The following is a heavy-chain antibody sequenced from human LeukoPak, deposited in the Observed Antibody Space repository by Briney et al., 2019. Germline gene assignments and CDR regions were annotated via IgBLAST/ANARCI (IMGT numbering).Heavy chain of an antibody. CDR1: GGSMNNNY. V-gene: IGHV4-59*12. J-gene: IGHJ6*02. CDR3: AREDHDYFAMDV. CDR2: IYYSGST. Sequence: SETLSLTCTVSGGSMNNNYWTWIRQPPGRGLEWIGYIYYSGSTNYSPSLKSRVTISVDTSKNQFSLELNSVTAADSAVYYCAREDHDYFAMDVWGQGTTVTVSS.